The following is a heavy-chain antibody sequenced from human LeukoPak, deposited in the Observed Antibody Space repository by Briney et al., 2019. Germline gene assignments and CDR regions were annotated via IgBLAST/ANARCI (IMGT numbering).Heavy chain of an antibody. CDR2: ISAYNGNK. D-gene: IGHD6-6*01. CDR3: ARDRWSSSSSEGALDI. CDR1: GYTFTNYG. V-gene: IGHV1-18*01. Sequence: ASVKVSCKASGYTFTNYGINWVRQAPGQGLDWMGWISAYNGNKVYAQELQGRVTMTTDTSTSTAYMELRSLRSDDTAVYYCARDRWSSSSSEGALDIWGQGTMVTVSS. J-gene: IGHJ3*02.